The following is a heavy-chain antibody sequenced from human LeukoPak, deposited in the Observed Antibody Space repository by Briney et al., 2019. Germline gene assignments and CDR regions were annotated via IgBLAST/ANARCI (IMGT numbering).Heavy chain of an antibody. CDR3: VIGEGAFDT. D-gene: IGHD2-15*01. Sequence: SETLSLTCTVSGYSISSGYYWVWIRQPPGKGLEWIGSIYHGGSTYYNPSLKSRVTISVDTSKNQFSLKLRSVTAADTAVYYCVIGEGAFDTWGQGTMVTVSS. J-gene: IGHJ3*02. CDR2: IYHGGST. CDR1: GYSISSGYY. V-gene: IGHV4-38-2*02.